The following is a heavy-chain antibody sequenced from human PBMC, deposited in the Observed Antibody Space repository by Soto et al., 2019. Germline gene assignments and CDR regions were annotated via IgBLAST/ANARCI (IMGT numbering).Heavy chain of an antibody. V-gene: IGHV1-69*02. D-gene: IGHD6-13*01. CDR3: ARGIAAAGTSYGMDV. J-gene: IGHJ6*02. CDR1: GGTFSSYT. Sequence: QVQLVQSGAEVKKPGSSVKVSCKASGGTFSSYTISWVRQAPGQGLEWMGRIIPILGIANYAQKFQGRVTITADKSTSTAYMELSSLRSEDTAVYYCARGIAAAGTSYGMDVWGQGTTVTVSS. CDR2: IIPILGIA.